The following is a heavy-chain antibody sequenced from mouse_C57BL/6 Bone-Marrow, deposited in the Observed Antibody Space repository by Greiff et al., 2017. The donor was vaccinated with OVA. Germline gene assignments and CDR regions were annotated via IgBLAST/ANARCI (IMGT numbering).Heavy chain of an antibody. Sequence: EVHLVESGGGLVQSGRSLRLSCATSGFTFSDFYMEWVRQAPGTGLEWIAASRNKANDYTTEYSASVKGRFIVSRDTSQSILDLQMNALRAEDTAIYYCARDGTGNYYAMDYWGQGTSVTVSS. D-gene: IGHD4-1*01. CDR1: GFTFSDFY. J-gene: IGHJ4*01. V-gene: IGHV7-1*01. CDR2: SRNKANDYTT. CDR3: ARDGTGNYYAMDY.